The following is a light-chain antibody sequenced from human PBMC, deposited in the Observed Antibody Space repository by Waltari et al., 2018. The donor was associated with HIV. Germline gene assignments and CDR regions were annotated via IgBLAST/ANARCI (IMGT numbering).Light chain of an antibody. CDR1: SPNIGSNY. CDR2: RSN. J-gene: IGLJ2*01. Sequence: QSVLTQPPSASGTPGQRVTISCSGSSPNIGSNYVYWYQQLPGPAPKLLIYRSNQRPSGVPGRFSGSKSGTSASLAISGLRSEDEADYYCAAWDDSLSGHVVFGGGTKLTVL. CDR3: AAWDDSLSGHVV. V-gene: IGLV1-47*01.